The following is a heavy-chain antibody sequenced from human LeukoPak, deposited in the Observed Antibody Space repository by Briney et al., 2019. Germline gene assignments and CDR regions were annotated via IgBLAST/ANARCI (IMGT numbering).Heavy chain of an antibody. J-gene: IGHJ6*03. CDR3: YLGRTNHYYYMDV. D-gene: IGHD2-21*01. V-gene: IGHV4-38-2*01. Sequence: PSETLSLTCVVSGHSISSGYYWGWIRQPPGKGLEWIGSIYHHSGSTYYNPSLKGRVTISIDTSKNQFSLKLSSVTAADTAVYYCYLGRTNHYYYMDVWGKGTTVTVSS. CDR2: IYHHSGST. CDR1: GHSISSGYY.